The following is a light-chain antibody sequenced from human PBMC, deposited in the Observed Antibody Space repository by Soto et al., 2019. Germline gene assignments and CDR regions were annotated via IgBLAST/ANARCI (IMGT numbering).Light chain of an antibody. CDR3: QPANSFPLT. CDR2: AAS. V-gene: IGKV1-12*01. CDR1: QGISGW. Sequence: DIQMTQSPSSVSSSVGDRVTITCRASQGISGWLDWYQQKPGKAPKLLGDAASSLQSGVPSRFSGSGSGTDFTLTISGLQPEESATYYCQPANSFPLTFGGGTKVEIK. J-gene: IGKJ4*01.